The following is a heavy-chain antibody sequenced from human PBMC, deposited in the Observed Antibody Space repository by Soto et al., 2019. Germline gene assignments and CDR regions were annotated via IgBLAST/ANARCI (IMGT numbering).Heavy chain of an antibody. D-gene: IGHD5-12*01. CDR2: ISGSGGST. Sequence: GGSLRLSCVASGFTFSSYAMSWVRQAPGKGLEWVSGISGSGGSTYYADSVKGRFTISRDNSKNTLYLQMNSLRAEDTAVYYCAEGRGYGSFYFDYWGQGTLVTVSS. CDR1: GFTFSSYA. V-gene: IGHV3-23*01. CDR3: AEGRGYGSFYFDY. J-gene: IGHJ4*02.